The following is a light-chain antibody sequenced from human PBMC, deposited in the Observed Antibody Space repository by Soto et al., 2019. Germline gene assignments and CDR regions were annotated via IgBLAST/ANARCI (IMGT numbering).Light chain of an antibody. CDR2: KAS. CDR3: QQYNSYLYT. Sequence: DIQMTQSPSTLSASVGDRITITCRASPSISSWLAWYQQKPGKAPKLLLYKASSLESGVPSRFSGSGSGTAFTLTISSLQPDDFATYYCQQYNSYLYTFGQGTKLEIK. V-gene: IGKV1-5*03. J-gene: IGKJ2*01. CDR1: PSISSW.